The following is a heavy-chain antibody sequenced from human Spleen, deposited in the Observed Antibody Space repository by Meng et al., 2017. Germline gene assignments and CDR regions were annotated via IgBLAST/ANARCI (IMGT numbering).Heavy chain of an antibody. J-gene: IGHJ4*02. D-gene: IGHD2-21*01. CDR3: AREGRSHQVGVSVY. Sequence: QVQLQESGPGPVKPSQTLSLTCTCSGGSISSGDYYWSWIRQPPGKGLEWIGYIYNSGSTYYNPSLKSRVTISVDTSKNQFSLKLRFVTAADTAVYYCAREGRSHQVGVSVYWGQGNLVTVSS. CDR2: IYNSGST. CDR1: GGSISSGDYY. V-gene: IGHV4-30-4*01.